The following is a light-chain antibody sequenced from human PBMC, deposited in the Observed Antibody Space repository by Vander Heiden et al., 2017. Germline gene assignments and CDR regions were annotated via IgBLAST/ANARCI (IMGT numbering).Light chain of an antibody. Sequence: SSELTQDPAVSVALGQTVRITCQGDSLRSYYASWYQQKPGQAPVLVIYGKNNRPSGIPDRFSGSSSGKTASLTITGAQAEDEADYYCNSGDSSGKHVVFGGGTKLTVL. CDR2: GKN. CDR1: SLRSYY. J-gene: IGLJ3*02. V-gene: IGLV3-19*01. CDR3: NSGDSSGKHVV.